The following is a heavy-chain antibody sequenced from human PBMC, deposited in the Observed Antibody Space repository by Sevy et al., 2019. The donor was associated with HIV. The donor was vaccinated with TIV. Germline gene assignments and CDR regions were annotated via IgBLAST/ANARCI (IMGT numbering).Heavy chain of an antibody. CDR1: GYTFTSYD. V-gene: IGHV1-8*01. Sequence: ASVKVSCKASGYTFTSYDINWVRQATGQGLEWMGWMNPNSGNTGYAQKFQGRVTMTRNTSISTAYMELSSLRSEDTAEYYCARAMEYSSSWDWFDPWGQGTLVTVSS. CDR3: ARAMEYSSSWDWFDP. D-gene: IGHD6-13*01. J-gene: IGHJ5*02. CDR2: MNPNSGNT.